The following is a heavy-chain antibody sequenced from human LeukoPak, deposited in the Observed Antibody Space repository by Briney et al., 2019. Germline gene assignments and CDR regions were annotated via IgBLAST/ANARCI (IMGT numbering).Heavy chain of an antibody. Sequence: GGSLRLSCAASGFTFSSYGMSWVRQAPGKGLDWVSAISGSGGSTYYADSVKGRFSISRDNSKNTLYLQMNSLRAEDTAVYYCSDSGSYHQCDYWGQGTLVTVSS. J-gene: IGHJ4*02. CDR3: SDSGSYHQCDY. V-gene: IGHV3-23*01. CDR2: ISGSGGST. CDR1: GFTFSSYG. D-gene: IGHD3-10*01.